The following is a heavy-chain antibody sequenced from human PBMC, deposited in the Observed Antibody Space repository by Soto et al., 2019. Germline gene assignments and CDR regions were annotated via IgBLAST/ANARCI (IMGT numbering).Heavy chain of an antibody. J-gene: IGHJ4*02. V-gene: IGHV3-7*01. CDR1: GFTLSTYW. Sequence: GGSLRLSCSVSGFTLSTYWMNWVRQAPGKGLEWVANIREDGSEKYYVDSVKGRFTISRDNAKNSLYLQMNSLRADDTAVYYCARDSFTAPGTFDYWGQGTLVTVS. CDR3: ARDSFTAPGTFDY. CDR2: IREDGSEK. D-gene: IGHD6-13*01.